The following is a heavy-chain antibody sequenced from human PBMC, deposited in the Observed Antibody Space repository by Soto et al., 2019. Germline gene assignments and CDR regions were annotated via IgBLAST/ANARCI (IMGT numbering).Heavy chain of an antibody. CDR3: ARLYYDSSGYYRRNHNWFDP. Sequence: QLQLQESGPGLVKPSETLSLTCTVSGGSISSSSYYWGWIRQPPGKGLEWIGSIYYSGSTYYNPSLKSRVTISVDTSKNQFSLKLSSVTAADTAVYYCARLYYDSSGYYRRNHNWFDPWGQGTLVTVSS. CDR1: GGSISSSSYY. CDR2: IYYSGST. J-gene: IGHJ5*02. D-gene: IGHD3-22*01. V-gene: IGHV4-39*01.